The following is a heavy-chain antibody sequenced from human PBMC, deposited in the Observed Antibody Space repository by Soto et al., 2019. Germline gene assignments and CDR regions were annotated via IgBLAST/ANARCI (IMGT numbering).Heavy chain of an antibody. CDR2: IYYSGST. Sequence: SETLSLTCTVSGGSISSYYWSWIRQPPGKGLEWIGYIYYSGSTNYNPSLKSRVTISVDTSKNQFSLKLSSVTAADTAVYYCARDXNNDFWSGYPEGNWFDPWGQGTLVTVSS. V-gene: IGHV4-59*01. CDR3: ARDXNNDFWSGYPEGNWFDP. J-gene: IGHJ5*02. CDR1: GGSISSYY. D-gene: IGHD3-3*01.